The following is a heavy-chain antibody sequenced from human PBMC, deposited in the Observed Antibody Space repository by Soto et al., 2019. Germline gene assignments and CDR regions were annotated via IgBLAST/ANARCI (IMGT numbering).Heavy chain of an antibody. CDR1: GFTFTRYS. J-gene: IGHJ4*02. CDR2: ISSTTNYI. V-gene: IGHV3-21*06. Sequence: GGSLRLSCAASGFTFTRYSMNWVRQAPGKGLEWVSSISSTTNYIYYGDSMKGRFTIPRDNAKNSLYLEMNSLRAEDTAVYYCARESEDLTSNFDYWGQGTLVTVSS. CDR3: ARESEDLTSNFDY.